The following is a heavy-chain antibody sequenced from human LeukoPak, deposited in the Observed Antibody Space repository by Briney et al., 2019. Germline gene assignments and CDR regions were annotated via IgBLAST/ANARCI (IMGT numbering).Heavy chain of an antibody. CDR1: GFTFSDYS. V-gene: IGHV3-48*01. D-gene: IGHD5-24*01. Sequence: GGSLRLSCAASGFTFSDYSMNWVRQAPGKGLEWVSYIGIDSGNTNYADSVKGRFTISGDKAKNSLYLQMNSLRVEDTAVYYCARDYKYAFDNWGQGTLVTVSS. J-gene: IGHJ4*02. CDR2: IGIDSGNT. CDR3: ARDYKYAFDN.